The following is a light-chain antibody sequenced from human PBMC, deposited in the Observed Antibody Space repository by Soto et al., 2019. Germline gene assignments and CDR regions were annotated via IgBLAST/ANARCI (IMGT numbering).Light chain of an antibody. CDR2: GAS. CDR1: QNIRNY. V-gene: IGKV1-39*01. Sequence: DIQLTQSPSSLSASVGDRVTITCRASQNIRNYLNWYQHKPWKVPDLLIYGASSLQSGVPSRFSGRGSGTDFILTIIKLQPEDFATYYCQQSLTAVYTFGPGTKVDIK. CDR3: QQSLTAVYT. J-gene: IGKJ3*01.